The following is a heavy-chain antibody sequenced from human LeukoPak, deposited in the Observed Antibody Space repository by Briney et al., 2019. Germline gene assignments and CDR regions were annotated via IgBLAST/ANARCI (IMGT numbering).Heavy chain of an antibody. D-gene: IGHD1-26*01. J-gene: IGHJ4*02. V-gene: IGHV4-4*02. CDR2: IYHSGST. CDR3: ARDDSGTYAALDY. Sequence: SGTLSLTCAVSRGSISSSNWWSWVRQPPGKGLEWIGEIYHSGSTNNNPSLKSRVTISVAKSKNHFSLNLSSVTAADTAVYYCARDDSGTYAALDYWGQGTLVTVSS. CDR1: RGSISSSNW.